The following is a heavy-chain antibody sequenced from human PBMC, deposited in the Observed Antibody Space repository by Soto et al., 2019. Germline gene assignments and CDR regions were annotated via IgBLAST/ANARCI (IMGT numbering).Heavy chain of an antibody. CDR2: IYHSGST. CDR1: GGSISSGGYS. V-gene: IGHV4-30-2*01. Sequence: SETVSLTCAVSGGSISSGGYSWSWIRQPPGKGLEWIGYIYHSGSTYYNPSLKSRVTISVDRSKNQFSLKLSSVTAADTAVYYCPRGSAAISYNWFDPWGQGTMVTV. CDR3: PRGSAAISYNWFDP. D-gene: IGHD2-2*01. J-gene: IGHJ5*02.